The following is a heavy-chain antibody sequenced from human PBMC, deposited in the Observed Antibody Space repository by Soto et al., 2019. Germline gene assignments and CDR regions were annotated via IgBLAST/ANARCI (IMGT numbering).Heavy chain of an antibody. J-gene: IGHJ3*02. CDR2: ISAYNGNT. Sequence: ASVKVSCKASGYTFTRYGISGVRQARVQGLEWMGWISAYNGNTNYAQKLQGRVTMTTDTSTSTAYMELRSLRSDDTAVYYCATGYSSGWYVQEAFDIWGQGTMVTVSS. V-gene: IGHV1-18*04. D-gene: IGHD6-19*01. CDR1: GYTFTRYG. CDR3: ATGYSSGWYVQEAFDI.